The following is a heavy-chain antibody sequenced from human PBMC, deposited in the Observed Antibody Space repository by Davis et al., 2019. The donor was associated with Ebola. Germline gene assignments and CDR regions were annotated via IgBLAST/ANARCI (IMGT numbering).Heavy chain of an antibody. CDR1: GGSISSHNW. Sequence: MPSETLSLTCTVSGGSISSHNWRRWVRQSPGKGLEWIGEIYDSGSTNYNPSLKTRVTISVDTSKNQFSLNLTSVTAADTAVYFCARLRSPRDDAFDIWGQGTLVTVSS. CDR3: ARLRSPRDDAFDI. J-gene: IGHJ3*02. V-gene: IGHV4-4*02. D-gene: IGHD1-14*01. CDR2: IYDSGST.